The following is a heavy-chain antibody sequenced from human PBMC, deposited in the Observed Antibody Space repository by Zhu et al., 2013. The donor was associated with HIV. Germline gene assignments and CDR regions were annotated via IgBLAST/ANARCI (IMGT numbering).Heavy chain of an antibody. D-gene: IGHD2-2*01. CDR1: GGSISSSNW. Sequence: QVQLQESGPGLVKPSGTLSLTCAVSGGSISSSNWWSWVRQPPGKGLEWIGEIYHSGSTNYNPSLKSRVTISVDKSKNQFSLKLSSVTAADTAVYYCASRGYCSSTSCLTYFDYWGQGTLVTVSS. CDR2: IYHSGST. V-gene: IGHV4-4*02. J-gene: IGHJ4*02. CDR3: ASRGYCSSTSCLTYFDY.